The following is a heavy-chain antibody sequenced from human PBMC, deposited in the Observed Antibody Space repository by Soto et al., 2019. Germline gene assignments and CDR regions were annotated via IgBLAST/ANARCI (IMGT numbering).Heavy chain of an antibody. CDR3: ARDRGPYGDDYYYYGMDV. Sequence: QVQLVQSGAEVKKPGASVKVSCKASGYTFTSYGISWVRQAPGQGLEWMGWISAYNGNTNYAQKLQGRVTMTTDTXTXTXXMELRSLRSDDTAVYYCARDRGPYGDDYYYYGMDVWGQGTTVTVSS. D-gene: IGHD4-17*01. V-gene: IGHV1-18*01. CDR1: GYTFTSYG. CDR2: ISAYNGNT. J-gene: IGHJ6*02.